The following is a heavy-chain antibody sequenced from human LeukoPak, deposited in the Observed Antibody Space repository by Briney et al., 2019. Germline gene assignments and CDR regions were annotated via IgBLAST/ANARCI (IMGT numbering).Heavy chain of an antibody. V-gene: IGHV4-39*01. CDR1: GGSISRSSYY. CDR2: IYYSGNT. D-gene: IGHD6-19*01. J-gene: IGHJ5*02. Sequence: SETLSLTCSVTGGSISRSSYYWGWIRQPPGQGLEWIGSIYYSGNTYYNPSLKSRVTISVDTSKNQFSLKLSSVTATDTAVYYCARRRAGRDWFDPWGQGTLVTVSS. CDR3: ARRRAGRDWFDP.